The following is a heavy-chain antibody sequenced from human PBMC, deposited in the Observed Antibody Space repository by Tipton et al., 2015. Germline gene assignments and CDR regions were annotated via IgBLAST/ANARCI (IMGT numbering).Heavy chain of an antibody. J-gene: IGHJ5*02. Sequence: TLSLTCTVSGGSISSSSYYWGWIRQPPGKGLEWIGSIYYSGTTYYNPSLQSRFTISIDTSKNQFSLKLSSVTAADTAVYYCARQEAAYSDFWSVYWFDPWGPGTLVSVSS. D-gene: IGHD3-3*01. CDR2: IYYSGTT. V-gene: IGHV4-39*01. CDR1: GGSISSSSYY. CDR3: ARQEAAYSDFWSVYWFDP.